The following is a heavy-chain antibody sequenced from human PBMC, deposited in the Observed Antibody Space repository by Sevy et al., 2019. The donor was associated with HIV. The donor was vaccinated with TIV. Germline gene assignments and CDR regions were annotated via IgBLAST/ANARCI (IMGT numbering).Heavy chain of an antibody. Sequence: ASVKVSCKVSGYSLTDLSMHWVRQAPGIGLEWMGRIDPEDGETIYAQKFQGRVTMTEDTSRDTAYMELSSLRSEDTAMYYCATTREYYSDNSGYIDYWGQGTLVTVSS. J-gene: IGHJ4*02. CDR3: ATTREYYSDNSGYIDY. CDR1: GYSLTDLS. V-gene: IGHV1-24*01. D-gene: IGHD3-22*01. CDR2: IDPEDGET.